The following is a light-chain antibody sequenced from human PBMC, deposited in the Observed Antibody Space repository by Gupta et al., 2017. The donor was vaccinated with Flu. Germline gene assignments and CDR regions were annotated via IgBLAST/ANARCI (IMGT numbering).Light chain of an antibody. CDR2: DAS. V-gene: IGKV1-39*01. CDR3: QHSDSKSPLT. Sequence: DIKMTQSPSSLSASVGDRVTITCRASQSISSYLNWYQQKPGEAPKLLIHDASSWQSGVPSRFSGSGSGTDFTLTISSRQPEDFATYYCQHSDSKSPLTFGGGTKVEIK. CDR1: QSISSY. J-gene: IGKJ4*01.